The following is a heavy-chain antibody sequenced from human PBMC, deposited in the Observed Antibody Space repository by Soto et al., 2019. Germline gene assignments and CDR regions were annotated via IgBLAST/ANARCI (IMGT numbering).Heavy chain of an antibody. CDR1: GFTFSSYS. CDR2: ISSSSTSI. V-gene: IGHV3-48*01. J-gene: IGHJ4*02. CDR3: VREGNPRRSVHFDY. Sequence: EVQLVESGGGLVQPGGSLRLSCVASGFTFSSYSLNWVRQAPGKGLVWVSYISSSSTSIYYAASVKGRFTMSRDSAETSLYLLTDSLTAGDTATYYCVREGNPRRSVHFDYWGQGTLVTVSS. D-gene: IGHD4-4*01.